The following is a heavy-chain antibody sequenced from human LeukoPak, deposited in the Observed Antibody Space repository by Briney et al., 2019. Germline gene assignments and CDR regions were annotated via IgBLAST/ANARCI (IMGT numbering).Heavy chain of an antibody. CDR2: ISGYNGNT. V-gene: IGHV1-18*01. D-gene: IGHD3-10*01. J-gene: IGHJ4*02. Sequence: GSVKVSFMDSVYTFSSYTLNWGRQAPGQGLEWMEWISGYNGNTNHAQKFQGRVTMTTDTSTSTAYIQLRSLTSDDTAVYYCARGFYCSGAYKYYYIDFWGGGTLVTVSS. CDR1: VYTFSSYT. CDR3: ARGFYCSGAYKYYYIDF.